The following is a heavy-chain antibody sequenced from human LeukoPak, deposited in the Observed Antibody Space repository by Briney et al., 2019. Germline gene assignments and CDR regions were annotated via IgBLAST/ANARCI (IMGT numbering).Heavy chain of an antibody. CDR2: IGTAGDT. V-gene: IGHV3-13*01. CDR1: GFTFSNYD. CDR3: ARETVNYGSGKDYSMDV. J-gene: IGHJ6*02. Sequence: PGGSLRLSCAASGFTFSNYDMHWVRQATGKGLEWVSPIGTAGDTYYPGSVKGRFTISRENAKNSLYLQMNSLRAGDTAVYYCARETVNYGSGKDYSMDVWGQGTTVTVSS. D-gene: IGHD3-10*01.